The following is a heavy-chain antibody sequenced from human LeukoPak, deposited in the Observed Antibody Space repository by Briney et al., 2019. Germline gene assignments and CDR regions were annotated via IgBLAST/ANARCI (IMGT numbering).Heavy chain of an antibody. D-gene: IGHD3-10*01. V-gene: IGHV5-51*01. J-gene: IGHJ5*02. CDR3: ARQSMVRGVVDWFDP. CDR2: IYPGDSDT. CDR1: GYSFTSYW. Sequence: GESLKISCKGSGYSFTSYWIAWVRQMPGKGLEWMGIIYPGDSDTRYSPSFQGQVTISADKSISTAYLQWSSLKASDTAMYYCARQSMVRGVVDWFDPWGQGTLVTVSS.